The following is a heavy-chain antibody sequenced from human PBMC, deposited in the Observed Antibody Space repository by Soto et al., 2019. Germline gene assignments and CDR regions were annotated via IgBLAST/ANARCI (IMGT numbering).Heavy chain of an antibody. V-gene: IGHV1-18*04. Sequence: ASVKVSCKASGYTFTSYGISWVRQAPGQGLEWMGWISAYNGNTNYAQRLQGRVTMTTDTSTSTAYMELRSLRSDDTAVYYCARAKSGITIFGVVPDYYGMDVWGQGTTVTVSS. J-gene: IGHJ6*02. CDR2: ISAYNGNT. CDR1: GYTFTSYG. D-gene: IGHD3-3*01. CDR3: ARAKSGITIFGVVPDYYGMDV.